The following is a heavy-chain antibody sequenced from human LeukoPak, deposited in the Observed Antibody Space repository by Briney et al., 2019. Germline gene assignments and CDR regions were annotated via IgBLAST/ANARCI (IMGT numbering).Heavy chain of an antibody. CDR2: IDHYGINT. J-gene: IGHJ4*02. CDR1: GFTFSTYR. CDR3: ARDLSGVTGYTYGRGIDY. D-gene: IGHD5-18*01. Sequence: GGSLRLSCAASGFTFSTYRMHWVRQAPGKGQVWVSRIDHYGINTYYADCVKGRFTISRDNAKNTLYLQMNSLRAEDTAVYYCARDLSGVTGYTYGRGIDYWGQGTLVTVSS. V-gene: IGHV3-74*01.